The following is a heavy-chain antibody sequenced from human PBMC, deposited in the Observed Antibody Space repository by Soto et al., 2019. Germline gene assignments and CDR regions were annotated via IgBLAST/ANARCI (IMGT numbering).Heavy chain of an antibody. CDR1: GYTFTSYA. D-gene: IGHD3-10*01. CDR3: ATSFGSGSRAFDY. Sequence: GASVKVSCKASGYTFTSYAMHWVRQAPGQRLEWMGWINAGNGNTNSALKFQGRVTLTADKSTSTAYMVLSSLRSEDTAIYYCATSFGSGSRAFDYWGQGALVTVSS. V-gene: IGHV1-3*01. J-gene: IGHJ4*02. CDR2: INAGNGNT.